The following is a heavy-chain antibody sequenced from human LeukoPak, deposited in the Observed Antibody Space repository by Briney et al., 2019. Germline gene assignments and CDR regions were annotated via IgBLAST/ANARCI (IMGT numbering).Heavy chain of an antibody. CDR3: AREVVRGVIGWFDP. Sequence: PSETLSLTCTVSSGSISTSNYYWGWVRQPPGKALEWIGNIFYSGSTYYSPSLKSRVTISLDTSRNQFSLKLSSVTAADTAVYYCAREVVRGVIGWFDPWGQGTLVTVSS. D-gene: IGHD3-10*01. J-gene: IGHJ5*02. CDR1: SGSISTSNYY. CDR2: IFYSGST. V-gene: IGHV4-39*07.